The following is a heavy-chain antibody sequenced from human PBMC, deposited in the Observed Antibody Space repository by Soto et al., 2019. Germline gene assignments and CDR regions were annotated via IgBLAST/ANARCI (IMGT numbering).Heavy chain of an antibody. V-gene: IGHV3-15*07. J-gene: IGHJ4*02. CDR1: GYSFKDAW. D-gene: IGHD3-10*01. CDR3: TRRPKAGDIRVGPRDF. CDR2: IKSIANGGTT. Sequence: EVKLVESGGGLVKPGGSLRLSCAASGYSFKDAWMNWVRQAPGKGLEGVGRIKSIANGGTTEYAAPVKGRFSISRDDSTFTLYLQMNSLQSEDTAVYYCTRRPKAGDIRVGPRDFWGRGTLVTVS.